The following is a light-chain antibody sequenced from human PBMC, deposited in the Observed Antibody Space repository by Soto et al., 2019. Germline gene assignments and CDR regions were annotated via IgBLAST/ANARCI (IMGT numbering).Light chain of an antibody. CDR1: QSVAGTY. J-gene: IGKJ3*01. CDR3: QQYYSTPGT. Sequence: IVLTQSPGTLSLSPGERATLSCRASQSVAGTYLAWYQQKPGQAPRLLIYGASGRATGIPDRFRGSGSGTDFTLTISSLQAEDGAVYYCQQYYSTPGTFGPGTKVDIK. CDR2: GAS. V-gene: IGKV3-20*01.